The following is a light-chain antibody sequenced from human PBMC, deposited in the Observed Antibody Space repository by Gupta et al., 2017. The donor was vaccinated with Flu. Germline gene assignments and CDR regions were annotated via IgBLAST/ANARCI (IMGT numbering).Light chain of an antibody. V-gene: IGLV1-51*01. J-gene: IGLJ3*02. CDR3: GAWDSTLSTWV. Sequence: QSLLTQPPSLSAVSGQRVTIPCFGSRPNFGYNSVSWYNHVPGAAPKLLIYDNLPRPSGIPDRFSGSKSGTSAALDVTGLQTGDEADYLCGAWDSTLSTWVFGGGTKLTV. CDR2: DNL. CDR1: RPNFGYNS.